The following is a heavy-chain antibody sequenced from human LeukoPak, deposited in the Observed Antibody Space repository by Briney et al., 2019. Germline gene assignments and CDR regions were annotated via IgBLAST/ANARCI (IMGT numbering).Heavy chain of an antibody. J-gene: IGHJ4*02. Sequence: PSETLSLTCAVYGGSFSGYYWSWIRQPPGKGLEWIGEINHSGSTNYNPSLKSRVTISVDTSKNQFSLKLSSVTAADTAVYYCARVGESGVYYYDSSGYYGDWGQGTLVTVSS. V-gene: IGHV4-34*01. CDR2: INHSGST. D-gene: IGHD3-22*01. CDR1: GGSFSGYY. CDR3: ARVGESGVYYYDSSGYYGD.